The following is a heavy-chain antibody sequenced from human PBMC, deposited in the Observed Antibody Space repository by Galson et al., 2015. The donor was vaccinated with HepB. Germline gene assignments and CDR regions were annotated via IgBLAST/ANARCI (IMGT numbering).Heavy chain of an antibody. CDR3: ARAASYYDFWSGYYTSGSRGGYMDV. CDR1: GYTFTSYY. Sequence: SVKVSCKASGYTFTSYYMHWVRQAPGQGLEWMGIINPSGGSTSYAQKFQGRVTMTRDTSTSTVYMELSSLRSEDTAVYYCARAASYYDFWSGYYTSGSRGGYMDVWGKGTTVTVSS. CDR2: INPSGGST. V-gene: IGHV1-46*01. J-gene: IGHJ6*03. D-gene: IGHD3-3*01.